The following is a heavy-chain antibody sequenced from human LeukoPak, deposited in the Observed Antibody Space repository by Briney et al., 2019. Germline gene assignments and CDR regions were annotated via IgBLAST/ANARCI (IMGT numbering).Heavy chain of an antibody. CDR1: GGSFSNYY. V-gene: IGHV4-34*01. J-gene: IGHJ2*01. D-gene: IGHD2-2*01. CDR2: INHSGTT. CDR3: ARESTSWYFDL. Sequence: PSETLSLTCAVSGGSFSNYYWTWIRQSPGKGLEWIGEINHSGTTVYSPSLKSRVTMSVDTSKTQVSLNVTSVTAADTAIYYCARESTSWYFDLWGRGTLVTVSS.